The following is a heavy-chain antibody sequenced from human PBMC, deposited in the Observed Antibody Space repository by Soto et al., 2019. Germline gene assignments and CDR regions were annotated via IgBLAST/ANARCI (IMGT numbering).Heavy chain of an antibody. CDR3: ARLGSGYVLEKDP. Sequence: ASVKVSCKASGGTFSSYTISWVRQAPGQGLEWMGRIIPILGIANYAQKFQGRVTITADKSTSTAYMELSSLRSEDTAVYYCARLGSGYVLEKDPWGQGTLVTVSS. CDR2: IIPILGIA. J-gene: IGHJ5*02. D-gene: IGHD5-12*01. CDR1: GGTFSSYT. V-gene: IGHV1-69*02.